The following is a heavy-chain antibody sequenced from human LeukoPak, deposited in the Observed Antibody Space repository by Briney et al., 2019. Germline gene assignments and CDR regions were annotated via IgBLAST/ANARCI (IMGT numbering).Heavy chain of an antibody. V-gene: IGHV3-23*01. CDR2: ISGSGGST. Sequence: GGSLRLSCAASGFTFSSYAMSWVRQAPGKGLEWVSAISGSGGSTYYADSVKGRFTISRDSSKNTLYLQMNSLRAEDTAVYYCAKDRSIVVVPAASDYWGQGTLVTVSS. CDR3: AKDRSIVVVPAASDY. D-gene: IGHD2-2*01. CDR1: GFTFSSYA. J-gene: IGHJ4*02.